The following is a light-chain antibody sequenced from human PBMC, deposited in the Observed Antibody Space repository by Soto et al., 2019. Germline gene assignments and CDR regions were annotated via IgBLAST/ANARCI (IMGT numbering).Light chain of an antibody. CDR3: QQYSTFPYI. CDR2: KAS. Sequence: DIQMTQSPSTLSASVGDRVTITCRASQSINRWLAWYQQQPGKAPKLLIYKASTLESGVPSRFSGGGIGTEFSLSISSLQPDDFATYYYQQYSTFPYIFGQGTQVEIK. J-gene: IGKJ2*01. CDR1: QSINRW. V-gene: IGKV1-5*03.